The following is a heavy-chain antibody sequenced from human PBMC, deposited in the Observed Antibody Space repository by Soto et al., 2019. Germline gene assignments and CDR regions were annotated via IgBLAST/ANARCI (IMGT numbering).Heavy chain of an antibody. Sequence: SETLSLTCTVSGDSISTVDYFWAWIRQPPGQALEYIGYIYKSTTTYYNPSFESRVAISLDTSKSQLSLTVTYVTAADTAVYFCARGRYCINGRCFPNWLDSWGQGTLVTVFS. CDR2: IYKSTTT. CDR1: GDSISTVDYF. CDR3: ARGRYCINGRCFPNWLDS. D-gene: IGHD2-8*01. J-gene: IGHJ5*01. V-gene: IGHV4-30-4*01.